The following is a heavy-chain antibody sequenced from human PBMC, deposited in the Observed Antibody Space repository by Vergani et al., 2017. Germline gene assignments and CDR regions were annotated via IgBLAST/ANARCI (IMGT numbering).Heavy chain of an antibody. D-gene: IGHD3-10*01. V-gene: IGHV4-34*01. CDR2: INHSGST. CDR3: ARGGRMVRGVINWFDP. CDR1: GGSFSGYY. J-gene: IGHJ5*02. Sequence: QVQLQQWGAGLLKPSETLSLTCAVYGGSFSGYYWSWIRQPPGKELEWIGEINHSGSTNYNPSLKSRVTISVDTSKNQFSLKLSSVTAADTAVYYCARGGRMVRGVINWFDPWGQGTLVTVSS.